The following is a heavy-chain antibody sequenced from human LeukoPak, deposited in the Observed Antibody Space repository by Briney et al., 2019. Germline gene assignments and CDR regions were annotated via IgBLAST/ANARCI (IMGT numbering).Heavy chain of an antibody. CDR2: ISHSGSSI. CDR3: AMALDY. V-gene: IGHV3-23*01. CDR1: GFTFSNYL. J-gene: IGHJ4*02. Sequence: GGSLRLSCVASGFTFSNYLMNWVRQAPGKGLEWVSGISHSGSSIYYADSVKGRFTISRDNSKNTLYLQMDRLRVEDTAVYYCAMALDYWGQGTLVTVSS.